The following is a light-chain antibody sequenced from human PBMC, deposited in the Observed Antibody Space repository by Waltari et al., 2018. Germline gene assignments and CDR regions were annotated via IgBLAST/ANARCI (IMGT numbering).Light chain of an antibody. V-gene: IGKV3-15*01. CDR1: QSVCSK. J-gene: IGKJ1*01. CDR3: LQYNHWPPWT. Sequence: EIEMTKSPATLSVSPGERATLSCRASQSVCSKVARYQPKPGQAPRLLIYDAYTSATGIPARFTGSGSGTEFTLTISSLQSEDFAVYHCLQYNHWPPWTFGQGTKVEIK. CDR2: DAY.